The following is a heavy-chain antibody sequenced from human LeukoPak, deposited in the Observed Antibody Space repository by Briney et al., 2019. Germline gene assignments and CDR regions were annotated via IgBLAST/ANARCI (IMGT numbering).Heavy chain of an antibody. J-gene: IGHJ4*02. CDR2: IIPIFGTA. V-gene: IGHV1-69*05. CDR1: GGTFSNYA. D-gene: IGHD3-3*01. Sequence: ASVKVSCKASGGTFSNYAISWVRQAPGQGLEWMGGIIPIFGTANYVQKFQGRVTITTDESTSTAYMELSSLRSEDTAVYYCAIDPLGSGVVIKGYFDYWGQRTLVTVSS. CDR3: AIDPLGSGVVIKGYFDY.